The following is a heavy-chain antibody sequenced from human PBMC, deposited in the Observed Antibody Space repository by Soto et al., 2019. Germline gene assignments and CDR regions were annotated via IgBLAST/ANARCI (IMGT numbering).Heavy chain of an antibody. CDR2: INTGNGNA. V-gene: IGHV1-3*04. J-gene: IGHJ4*02. CDR3: ATRCGGDCYSSDY. D-gene: IGHD2-21*02. CDR1: GYPFTAST. Sequence: QVQLVQSGAEVKKPGASVKVSCKASGYPFTASTMHWVRQAPGQRLEWMGWINTGNGNAKYSQKFQVRVTITRDTSASTAYMELSSLRSEDTAVYYCATRCGGDCYSSDYWGQGTLVTVSS.